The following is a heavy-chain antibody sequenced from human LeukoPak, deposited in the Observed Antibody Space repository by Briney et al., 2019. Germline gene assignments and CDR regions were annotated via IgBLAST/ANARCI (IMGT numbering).Heavy chain of an antibody. V-gene: IGHV3-21*01. D-gene: IGHD4-17*01. CDR2: ISSTSTYM. J-gene: IGHJ4*02. CDR3: ARRVTTFLS. Sequence: GGSLRLSCSASGFDLSPYTMNWVRQAPGKGLEWVASISSTSTYMYYGDSLKGRFTISRDNAKNTLYLQLGSLRAEDTATYYCARRVTTFLSWGQGTLVIVSS. CDR1: GFDLSPYT.